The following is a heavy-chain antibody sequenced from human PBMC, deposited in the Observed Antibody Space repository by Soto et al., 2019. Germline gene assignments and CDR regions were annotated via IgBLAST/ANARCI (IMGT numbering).Heavy chain of an antibody. CDR2: INHSGST. Sequence: SETVSLTCAVYEGAFSGYYWTWIRQPPGTGLECIGEINHSGSTYYNPSLKSRVTISVDTSKNQCSLKLTSVTAADTAVYYCARDKITGLFDYWGQGTLVTV. V-gene: IGHV4-34*01. J-gene: IGHJ4*02. CDR3: ARDKITGLFDY. CDR1: EGAFSGYY. D-gene: IGHD2-8*02.